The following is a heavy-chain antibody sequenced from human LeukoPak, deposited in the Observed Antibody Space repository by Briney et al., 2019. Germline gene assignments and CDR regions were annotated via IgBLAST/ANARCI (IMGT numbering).Heavy chain of an antibody. CDR2: IIPILGIA. CDR1: GGTFSSYA. Sequence: ASVKVSCKASGGTFSSYAISWVRQAPGQGLEWMGRIIPILGIANYAQKFQGRVTITADKSTSTAYMELSSVRSEDTAVYYCARDTPAQELVPQGGYFDYWGQGTLVTVS. J-gene: IGHJ4*02. D-gene: IGHD6-13*01. CDR3: ARDTPAQELVPQGGYFDY. V-gene: IGHV1-69*04.